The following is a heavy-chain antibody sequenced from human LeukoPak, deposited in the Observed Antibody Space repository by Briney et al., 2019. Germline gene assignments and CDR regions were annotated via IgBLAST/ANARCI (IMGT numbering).Heavy chain of an antibody. V-gene: IGHV3-11*04. J-gene: IGHJ4*02. CDR2: ISSSGVIA. D-gene: IGHD6-13*01. Sequence: SCRASGYTFTVYYMHWVRQAPGQGLEWVSYISSSGVIAYSADSMQGRFTISRDNAKNSLYLQMNSLRAEDTAVYYCARDGGSWYFDYWGQGTLVTVSS. CDR1: GYTFTVYY. CDR3: ARDGGSWYFDY.